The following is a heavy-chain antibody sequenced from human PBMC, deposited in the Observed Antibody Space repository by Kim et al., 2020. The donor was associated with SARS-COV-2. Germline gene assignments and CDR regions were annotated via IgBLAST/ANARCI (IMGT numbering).Heavy chain of an antibody. V-gene: IGHV4-59*01. J-gene: IGHJ4*02. Sequence: SETLSLTCTVSGGSISSYYWSWIRQPPGKGLEWIGYIYYSGSTNYNPSLKSRVTISGDTSKNQFSMKLSSVTAADTAVYYCARVYYDILAGYYYFDYWGQGTLVTVSS. CDR3: ARVYYDILAGYYYFDY. CDR1: GGSISSYY. D-gene: IGHD3-9*01. CDR2: IYYSGST.